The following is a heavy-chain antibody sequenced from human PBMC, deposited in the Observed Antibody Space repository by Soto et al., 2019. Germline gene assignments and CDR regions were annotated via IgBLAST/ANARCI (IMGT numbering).Heavy chain of an antibody. J-gene: IGHJ3*02. CDR1: GFTFSSYA. V-gene: IGHV3-23*01. CDR2: ISGSGGST. Sequence: GGSLRLSCAASGFTFSSYAMSWVRQAPGKGLEWVSAISGSGGSTYYADSVKGRFTISRDNSKNTLYLQMNSLRAEDTAVYYCAKLGYCSGGSCSFHAFDIWGQGTRVTVS. D-gene: IGHD2-15*01. CDR3: AKLGYCSGGSCSFHAFDI.